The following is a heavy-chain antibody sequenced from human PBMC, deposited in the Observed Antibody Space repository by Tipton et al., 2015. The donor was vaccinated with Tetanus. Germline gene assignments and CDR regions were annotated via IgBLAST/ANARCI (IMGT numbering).Heavy chain of an antibody. CDR3: ARQADNWFDP. CDR2: ISNSGST. CDR1: GGSINSDGAY. Sequence: GLVKPSQTLSVTCTVSGGSINSDGAYWSWIRQHPGEGLEWIGYISNSGSTYYNPSLKSRVTISVDTSQKQISLSLRSVTAADTAVYYCARQADNWFDPWGQGTLVTVSS. J-gene: IGHJ5*02. V-gene: IGHV4-31*03. D-gene: IGHD6-25*01.